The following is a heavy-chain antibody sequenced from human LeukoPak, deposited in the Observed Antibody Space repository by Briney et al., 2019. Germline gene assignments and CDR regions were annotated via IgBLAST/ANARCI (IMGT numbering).Heavy chain of an antibody. J-gene: IGHJ4*02. V-gene: IGHV3-21*01. CDR3: ARGPIVGATGNFDY. CDR1: GFTFSSYS. D-gene: IGHD1-26*01. CDR2: ISSSSSYI. Sequence: GGSLRLSCAASGFTFSSYSMNWVRQAPGKGLEWVSSISSSSSYIYYADSVKGRFTISRDNAKNSLYLQMNSLRAEDTAVYCCARGPIVGATGNFDYWGQGTLVTVSS.